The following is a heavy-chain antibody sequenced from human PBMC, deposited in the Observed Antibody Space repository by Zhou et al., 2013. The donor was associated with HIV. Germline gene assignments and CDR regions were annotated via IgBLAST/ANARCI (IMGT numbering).Heavy chain of an antibody. CDR1: GYSFTSYD. CDR2: MNPNSGNT. V-gene: IGHV1-8*01. J-gene: IGHJ5*02. D-gene: IGHD6-19*01. Sequence: QVQLVQSGAEVKKPGASVKVSCKASGYSFTSYDINWVRQATGQGLEWMGWMNPNSGNTGYAQKFQGRVTMTRNTSISTAYMELSSLRSEDTAVYYCARGNKYSSGWYFRGVIWLDPWAREPRSPSPQ. CDR3: ARGNKYSSGWYFRGVIWLDP.